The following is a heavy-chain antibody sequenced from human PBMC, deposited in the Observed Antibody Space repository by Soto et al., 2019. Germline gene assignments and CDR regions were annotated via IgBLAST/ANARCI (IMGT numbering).Heavy chain of an antibody. CDR1: GYSFISYW. J-gene: IGHJ6*02. CDR2: IYPGESET. CDR3: ARHPDPFYGMDV. Sequence: GASLKISCRGSGYSFISYWITWVRQTPGKGLEWLGIIYPGESETRYNPSFRGQVTISADKSISTAYLQWSSLLASDTAIYYCARHPDPFYGMDVWGQGTTVTVSS. V-gene: IGHV5-51*01.